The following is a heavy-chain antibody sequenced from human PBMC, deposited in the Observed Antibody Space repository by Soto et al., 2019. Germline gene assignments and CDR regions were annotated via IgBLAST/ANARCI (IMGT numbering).Heavy chain of an antibody. Sequence: QSGGSLRLSCAASGFTFSSYAMSWVRQAPGKGLEWVSAISGSGGSTYYADSVKGRFTISRDNYKNTLYLQMNSLRAEDTAVYYCAKDWASYCGGDCYSGAFDIWGQGTMVTVSS. V-gene: IGHV3-23*01. CDR3: AKDWASYCGGDCYSGAFDI. CDR2: ISGSGGST. CDR1: GFTFSSYA. D-gene: IGHD2-21*02. J-gene: IGHJ3*02.